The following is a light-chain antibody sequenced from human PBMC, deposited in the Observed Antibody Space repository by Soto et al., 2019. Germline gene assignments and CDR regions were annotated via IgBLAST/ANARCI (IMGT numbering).Light chain of an antibody. V-gene: IGLV2-23*01. J-gene: IGLJ3*02. CDR2: EGS. CDR3: CSYTGSTNFVL. CDR1: SSDVGTYSL. Sequence: QSALTQPASVSGSPGQSIIISCTGASSDVGTYSLVSWYQQHPGKAPKLMIYEGSRRPSGVSNRFSGSTSDNTASLTISGLQAEDEADYYSCSYTGSTNFVLFGGGTKLTVL.